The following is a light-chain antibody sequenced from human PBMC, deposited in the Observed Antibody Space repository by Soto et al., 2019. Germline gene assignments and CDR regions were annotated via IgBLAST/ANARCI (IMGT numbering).Light chain of an antibody. V-gene: IGKV2-28*01. J-gene: IGKJ5*01. CDR1: QSLLHSNGNTY. CDR2: LGS. Sequence: DIVLTQSPFSLPVTPGEPASISCRSSQSLLHSNGNTYFDWYLQKPGQSPQLLIYLGSNRASGVPDRFSGRGSGTDFTLKISRVEAEDVGVYYCMQALQTPLTFGQGTRLEIK. CDR3: MQALQTPLT.